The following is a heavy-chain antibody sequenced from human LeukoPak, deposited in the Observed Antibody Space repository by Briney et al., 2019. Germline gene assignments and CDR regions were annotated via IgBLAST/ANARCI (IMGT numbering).Heavy chain of an antibody. Sequence: SETLSLTCTVSGGSISSSSYYWGWIRQPPGKGLEWIGSIYYSGSTYYNPSLKSRVTISVDTSKNQFSLKLSSVTAANTAVYYCAREPVLPLTSEHWGQGTLVTVSS. J-gene: IGHJ1*01. D-gene: IGHD3-10*01. CDR2: IYYSGST. CDR3: AREPVLPLTSEH. V-gene: IGHV4-39*07. CDR1: GGSISSSSYY.